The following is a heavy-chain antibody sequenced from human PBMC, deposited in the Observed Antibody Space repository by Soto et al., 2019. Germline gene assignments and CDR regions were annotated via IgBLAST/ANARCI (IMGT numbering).Heavy chain of an antibody. J-gene: IGHJ4*02. CDR1: GFTFSNYA. V-gene: IGHV3-23*01. CDR2: ISGSGDTS. Sequence: GGSLRLSCAASGFTFSNYAITWVRQAPGKGLQWVSIISGSGDTSYYADSVKGRFTISRDNSRNTLYLQMNSLRAGDSAKYYCATEGTSGLYYFDYWGPGTLVNVS. CDR3: ATEGTSGLYYFDY. D-gene: IGHD6-19*01.